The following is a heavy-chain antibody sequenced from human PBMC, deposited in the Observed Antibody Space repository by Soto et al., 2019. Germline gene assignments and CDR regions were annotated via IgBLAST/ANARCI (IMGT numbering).Heavy chain of an antibody. D-gene: IGHD6-19*01. J-gene: IGHJ5*02. CDR3: ARVVSSSGWSWFDP. V-gene: IGHV3-7*03. Sequence: XGSLRLSCAASGFTFSSYWMSWVRQAPGKGLEWVANIKQDGSEKYYVDSVKGRFTISRDNAKNSLYLQMNSLRAEDTAVYYCARVVSSSGWSWFDPWGQGTLVTVSS. CDR1: GFTFSSYW. CDR2: IKQDGSEK.